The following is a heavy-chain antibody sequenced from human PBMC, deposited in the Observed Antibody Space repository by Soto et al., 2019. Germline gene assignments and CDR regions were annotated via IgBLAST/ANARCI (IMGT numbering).Heavy chain of an antibody. V-gene: IGHV3-23*01. CDR1: GFTFSSYA. Sequence: EVQLLESGGGLVQPGGSLRLSCAASGFTFSSYAMSWVRQAPGKGLEWVSYISTSGGSTYYADSVKGRFTISRDNANNTLYLQMNSLRSEDTAVYYCALSDRDYGMDVWGLGTTVTVSS. CDR2: ISTSGGST. J-gene: IGHJ6*02. CDR3: ALSDRDYGMDV.